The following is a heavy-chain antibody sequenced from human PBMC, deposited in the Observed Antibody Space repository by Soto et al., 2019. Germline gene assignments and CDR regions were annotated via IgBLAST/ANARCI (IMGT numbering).Heavy chain of an antibody. J-gene: IGHJ4*02. V-gene: IGHV4-39*01. Sequence: QLQLQESGPGLVKPSETLSLTCTVSGGSISSSSYYWGWIRQPPGKGLEWIGSIYYSGSTYYNPSLKSRVTISVDTSKNQFSLKLSSVTAADTAVYYGARRGGVAAAIWGYWCQGTLVTVAS. CDR1: GGSISSSSYY. D-gene: IGHD6-13*01. CDR3: ARRGGVAAAIWGY. CDR2: IYYSGST.